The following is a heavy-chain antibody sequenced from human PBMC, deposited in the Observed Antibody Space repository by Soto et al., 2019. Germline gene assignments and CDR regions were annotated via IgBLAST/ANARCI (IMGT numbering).Heavy chain of an antibody. Sequence: PGKGLEWIGSIYYSGSTYYNPSLKSRVTISVDTSKNQFSLKLSSVTAADTAVYYFARHPVKLWLPGYLAYWGQGTLVTV. CDR3: ARHPVKLWLPGYLAY. D-gene: IGHD5-18*01. CDR2: IYYSGST. V-gene: IGHV4-39*01. J-gene: IGHJ4*02.